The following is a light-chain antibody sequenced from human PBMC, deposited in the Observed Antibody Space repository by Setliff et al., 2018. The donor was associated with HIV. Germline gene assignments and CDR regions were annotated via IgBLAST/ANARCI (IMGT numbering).Light chain of an antibody. J-gene: IGLJ1*01. CDR1: SSDVGGYNY. Sequence: QSALTQPASVSGSPGQSITISCTGTSSDVGGYNYVSWYQQDPGKAPKLMIYDVSKRPSGVSNRFSGSKSGNTASLTISGLQAEDEADYYCLSYTGSDTFVFGSGTKVTVL. CDR2: DVS. CDR3: LSYTGSDTFV. V-gene: IGLV2-23*02.